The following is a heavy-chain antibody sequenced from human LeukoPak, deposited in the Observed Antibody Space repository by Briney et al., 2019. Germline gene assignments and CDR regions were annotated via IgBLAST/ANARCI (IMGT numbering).Heavy chain of an antibody. D-gene: IGHD4-17*01. CDR1: GYSISSGYY. CDR3: ARGGGGTVTFYYFDY. Sequence: PSETLSLTCTVSGYSISSGYYWGWIRQPPGKGLEWIGSIYHSGSTYYNPSLKSRVTISVDTSKNQFSLKLSSVTAADTAVYYCARGGGGTVTFYYFDYWGQGTLVTVSS. CDR2: IYHSGST. J-gene: IGHJ4*02. V-gene: IGHV4-38-2*02.